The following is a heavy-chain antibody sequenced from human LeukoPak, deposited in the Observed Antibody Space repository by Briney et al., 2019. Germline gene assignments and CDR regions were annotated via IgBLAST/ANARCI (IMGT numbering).Heavy chain of an antibody. V-gene: IGHV3-48*02. CDR3: ARDRDYAFDI. CDR2: IGGRTNNI. J-gene: IGHJ3*02. Sequence: PGRSLRLSCTASGFTFGNYAMTWVRQAPGKGLEWLSYIGGRTNNIGYTDSVEGRFTVSRDNAKSSLYLQMNSLRDEDTAVYYCARDRDYAFDIWGQGTMVTVAS. CDR1: GFTFGNYA. D-gene: IGHD5-24*01.